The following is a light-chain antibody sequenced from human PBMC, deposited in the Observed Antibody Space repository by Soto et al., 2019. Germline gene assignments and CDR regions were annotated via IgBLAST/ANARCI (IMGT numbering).Light chain of an antibody. V-gene: IGKV3-11*01. CDR2: DAS. CDR3: QHRSIWTVS. J-gene: IGKJ5*01. Sequence: EILLTQPPATLSLSTGERATLSCRASQSVNSYLAWYPQKPGLAPRLXIYDASSRETGIPARFSGSGAGTECTRTISSLEPEDVAVDYCQHRSIWTVSFCQGTRLEIK. CDR1: QSVNSY.